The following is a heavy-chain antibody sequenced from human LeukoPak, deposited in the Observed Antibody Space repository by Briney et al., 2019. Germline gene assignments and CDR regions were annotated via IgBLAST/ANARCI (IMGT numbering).Heavy chain of an antibody. CDR1: GITLSNYG. CDR2: LSGSGGGI. CDR3: AKRGVVIRVFLVGFHKEAYYFDS. Sequence: QPGGSLRLSCAVSGITLSNYGMSWVRQAPGKGLEWVAGLSGSGGGINYADSVQGRFTISRDNPKNTLYLQMNSLRAEDTAVYFCAKRGVVIRVFLVGFHKEAYYFDSWGQGALVTVSS. V-gene: IGHV3-23*01. D-gene: IGHD3-10*01. J-gene: IGHJ4*02.